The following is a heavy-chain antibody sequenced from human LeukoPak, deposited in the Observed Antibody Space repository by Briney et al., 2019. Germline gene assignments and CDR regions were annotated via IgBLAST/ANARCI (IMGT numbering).Heavy chain of an antibody. V-gene: IGHV1-2*02. D-gene: IGHD4/OR15-4a*01. Sequence: ASVKVSCKASRYTFTGYYIHWVRQAPGQGLEWMGWINPNSGGANYAQKFQGRVTMTRDTSISTAYMDLSRLRSDDTAVYYCTGGLWSVGDHWGQGTLVTVSS. CDR3: TGGLWSVGDH. J-gene: IGHJ4*02. CDR1: RYTFTGYY. CDR2: INPNSGGA.